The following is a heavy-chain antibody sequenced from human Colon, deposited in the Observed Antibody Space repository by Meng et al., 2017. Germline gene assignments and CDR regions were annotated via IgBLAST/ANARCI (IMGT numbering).Heavy chain of an antibody. Sequence: QVQIQQGGPGLLKPSETLSLTCAVSGGSFSGFYWSWIRQPPGKGLEWIGEIDHFGISNYNSSLKGRLTMSVDTSKKQISLTLTSVTAADTAVYYCAREVVVAGTRNWLDPWGQGILVTVSS. CDR2: IDHFGIS. D-gene: IGHD6-19*01. V-gene: IGHV4-34*02. CDR1: GGSFSGFY. CDR3: AREVVVAGTRNWLDP. J-gene: IGHJ5*02.